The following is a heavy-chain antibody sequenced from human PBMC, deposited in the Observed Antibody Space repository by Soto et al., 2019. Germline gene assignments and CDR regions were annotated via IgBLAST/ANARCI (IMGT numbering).Heavy chain of an antibody. CDR2: IFYSGNT. CDR1: GGSINNYY. D-gene: IGHD1-1*01. Sequence: TLSLTCTVSGGSINNYYWTWIRQPPGKGLEWIGYIFYSGNTNYNPSLKSRVTISVDTSKNQFSLSLSSVTAADTAVYYCARTGGSYSDYWGQGTLVTVSS. V-gene: IGHV4-59*01. J-gene: IGHJ4*02. CDR3: ARTGGSYSDY.